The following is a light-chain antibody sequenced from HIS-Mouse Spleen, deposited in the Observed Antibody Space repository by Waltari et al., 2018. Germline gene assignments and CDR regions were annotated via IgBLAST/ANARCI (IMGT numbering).Light chain of an antibody. CDR3: SSYTSSSTYV. CDR1: ISYVCGSNY. CDR2: DVS. J-gene: IGLJ1*01. V-gene: IGLV2-14*03. Sequence: QSALTQPASVSGSPGRSIAISFTGTISYVCGSNYVSWYQQHPGKAPKLMIYDVSNRPSGVSNRFSGSKSGNTASLTISGLQAEDEADYYCSSYTSSSTYVFGTGTKVTVL.